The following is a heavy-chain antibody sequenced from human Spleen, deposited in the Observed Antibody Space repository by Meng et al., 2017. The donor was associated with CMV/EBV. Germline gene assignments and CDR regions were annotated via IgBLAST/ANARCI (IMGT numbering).Heavy chain of an antibody. CDR1: GDYISGGDYY. Sequence: CAVSGDYISGGDYYWSWIRQPPGKGLEWIGYISYSGTTYYNPSLKSRITISIDTSKNQFSLNLNSVTAADTAVYYCARDGGRTRGIDYWGQGILVTVSS. CDR2: ISYSGTT. J-gene: IGHJ4*02. CDR3: ARDGGRTRGIDY. D-gene: IGHD1-1*01. V-gene: IGHV4-30-4*01.